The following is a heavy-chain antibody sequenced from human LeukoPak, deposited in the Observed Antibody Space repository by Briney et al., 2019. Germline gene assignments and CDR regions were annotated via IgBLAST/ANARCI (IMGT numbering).Heavy chain of an antibody. CDR2: VWYDGGNK. D-gene: IGHD1-14*01. J-gene: IGHJ3*01. CDR3: ARDLNLPDAFDV. CDR1: GFTFSAYG. Sequence: GRSLRLSCAASGFTFSAYGMHWFRQAPGKGLEWVAVVWYDGGNKYYADSVKGRFTVSRDNSKNTLYLQMNSLRVKDTALYYCARDLNLPDAFDVWGQGTMVTVSS. V-gene: IGHV3-33*01.